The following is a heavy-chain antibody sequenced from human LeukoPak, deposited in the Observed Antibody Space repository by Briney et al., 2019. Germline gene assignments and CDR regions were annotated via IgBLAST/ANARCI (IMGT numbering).Heavy chain of an antibody. V-gene: IGHV3-30-3*01. J-gene: IGHJ6*02. CDR2: ISYDGSNK. Sequence: PGGSLRLSCAASGFTFSSYAMHWVRQAPGKGLEWVAVISYDGSNKYYADSVKGRFTISRDNSKNTLYLQMNSLRAEGTAVYYCARDLQDIVVVPAAAPHYYYYGMDVWGQGTTVTVSS. CDR1: GFTFSSYA. D-gene: IGHD2-2*01. CDR3: ARDLQDIVVVPAAAPHYYYYGMDV.